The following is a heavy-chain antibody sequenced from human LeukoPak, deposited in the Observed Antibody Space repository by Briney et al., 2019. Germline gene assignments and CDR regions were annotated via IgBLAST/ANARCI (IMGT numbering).Heavy chain of an antibody. CDR1: GFTFSTYA. D-gene: IGHD2/OR15-2a*01. CDR3: AKSFFEGSIILFDY. CDR2: ISYDGGTK. Sequence: GRSLRLSCAASGFTFSTYAVHWVRQAPGKGLDWVAVISYDGGTKYYADSVKGRFTISRDNSKNTLYLQMNSLRAEDTAVYYCAKSFFEGSIILFDYWGQGTLVTVSS. J-gene: IGHJ4*02. V-gene: IGHV3-30-3*02.